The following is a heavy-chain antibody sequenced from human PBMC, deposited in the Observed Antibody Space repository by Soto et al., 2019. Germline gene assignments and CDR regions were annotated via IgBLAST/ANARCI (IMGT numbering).Heavy chain of an antibody. V-gene: IGHV3-30-3*01. CDR1: GFILSTYA. CDR2: ISYDGNNK. J-gene: IGHJ6*02. CDR3: ARAGCDGGSCYTLVGLRYGMDV. Sequence: QVQLVESGGGVVKPGRSLRLSCEASGFILSTYAMYWVRQAPGKGLEWVAVISYDGNNKYYADSVKGRFTISRDNSKNTLYLQMNSLRAEDTAVYYCARAGCDGGSCYTLVGLRYGMDVWGQGTTLTVSS. D-gene: IGHD2-15*01.